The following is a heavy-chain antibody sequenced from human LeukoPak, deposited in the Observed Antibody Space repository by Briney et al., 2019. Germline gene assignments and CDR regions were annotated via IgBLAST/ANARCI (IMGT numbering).Heavy chain of an antibody. CDR1: GFTFSGSA. J-gene: IGHJ4*02. V-gene: IGHV3-73*01. CDR2: IRSKANSYAT. Sequence: GGSLRLSCAASGFTFSGSAMHWVRQASGKGLEWVGRIRSKANSYATAYAASVKGRFAISRDDSKNTAYLQMNSLKTEDTAVYYCTRRIELAEMATISGLFDYWGQGTLVTVSS. D-gene: IGHD5-24*01. CDR3: TRRIELAEMATISGLFDY.